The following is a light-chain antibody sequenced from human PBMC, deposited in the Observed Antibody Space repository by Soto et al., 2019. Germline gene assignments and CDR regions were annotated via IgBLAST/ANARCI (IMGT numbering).Light chain of an antibody. CDR3: QHYAGGSRIT. V-gene: IGKV3-20*01. J-gene: IGKJ5*01. CDR2: GAS. Sequence: EIALTQSRSTLSLSPVEIATLSFRASQSVAYTYLAWFQQKPGQAPRLLISGASSRATGIPDRFSGSGFGTDFTLTISRLEPEDFALYYCQHYAGGSRITFGQGTRLEV. CDR1: QSVAYTY.